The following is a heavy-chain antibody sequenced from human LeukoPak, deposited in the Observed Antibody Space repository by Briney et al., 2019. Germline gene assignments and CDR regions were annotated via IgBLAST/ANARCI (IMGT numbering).Heavy chain of an antibody. CDR2: SYSGGSR. D-gene: IGHD1-26*01. J-gene: IGHJ4*02. CDR3: ARVWELSFDY. CDR1: GFTVSTDH. Sequence: GGSLRLSCAASGFTVSTDHMSWVRQAPGKGLEWVAVSYSGGSRSYAEAVKGRFTISRDNSQNTLYLQMNSLRAEDTAVYYCARVWELSFDYWGQGTLVTVSS. V-gene: IGHV3-53*01.